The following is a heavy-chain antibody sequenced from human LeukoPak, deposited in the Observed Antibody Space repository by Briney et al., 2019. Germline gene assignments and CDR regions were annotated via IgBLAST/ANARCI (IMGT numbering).Heavy chain of an antibody. CDR3: AGIPLSTTMVDY. D-gene: IGHD5-18*01. CDR1: GFTFSSYS. CDR2: ISSGSSTI. V-gene: IGHV3-48*01. J-gene: IGHJ4*02. Sequence: GGSLRLSCAASGFTFSSYSMNWVRQVPGKGLEWVSYISSGSSTIHYAESVKGRFTISRDNAKSSLFLQMNSLRAEDTAVYYCAGIPLSTTMVDYWGQGTLVTVSS.